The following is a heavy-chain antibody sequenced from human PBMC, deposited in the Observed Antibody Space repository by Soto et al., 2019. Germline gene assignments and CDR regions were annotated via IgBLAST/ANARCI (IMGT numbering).Heavy chain of an antibody. J-gene: IGHJ5*02. D-gene: IGHD3-22*01. CDR1: GFTFSNYV. Sequence: EVRLLESGGALVEPGGSLRLSCDTSGFTFSNYVMTLVRQAPGRGLVWVSSISGSGDGIAYANSVKGWFTISRFNSEKTLYLQMNSMRAEDTATYFCGTAYYDIRGFKDRGCQGTLVTVSS. CDR3: GTAYYDIRGFKDR. V-gene: IGHV3-23*01. CDR2: ISGSGDGI.